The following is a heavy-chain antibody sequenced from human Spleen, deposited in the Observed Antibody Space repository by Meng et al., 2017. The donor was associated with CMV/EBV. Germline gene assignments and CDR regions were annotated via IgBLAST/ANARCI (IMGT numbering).Heavy chain of an antibody. CDR2: ISSTGNTI. J-gene: IGHJ3*02. Sequence: GGSLRLSCAASGFTLSSYEMNWVRQAPGKGLEWVSYISSTGNTIYYADSVEGRFTISRDNAKNSLYLQMNSLRTEDTAGYYCARDYCSSTGCYIGDAFDIWGQGTTVTVSS. V-gene: IGHV3-48*03. D-gene: IGHD2-2*02. CDR1: GFTLSSYE. CDR3: ARDYCSSTGCYIGDAFDI.